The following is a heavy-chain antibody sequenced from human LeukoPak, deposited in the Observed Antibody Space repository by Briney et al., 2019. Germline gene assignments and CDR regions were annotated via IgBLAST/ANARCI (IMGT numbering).Heavy chain of an antibody. Sequence: TSETLSLTCAVYGGSFSGYYWSWIRQPPGKGLEWIGEINHSGSTNYIPSLKSRVTISVDTSKNQFSLKLSSVTAADTAVYYCARGWTYYDFWSGYYVSRYFDYWGQGTLVTVSS. J-gene: IGHJ4*02. V-gene: IGHV4-34*01. CDR3: ARGWTYYDFWSGYYVSRYFDY. CDR2: INHSGST. D-gene: IGHD3-3*01. CDR1: GGSFSGYY.